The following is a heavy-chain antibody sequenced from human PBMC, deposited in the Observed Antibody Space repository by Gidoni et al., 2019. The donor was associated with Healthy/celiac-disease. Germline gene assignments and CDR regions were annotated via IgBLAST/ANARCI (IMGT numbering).Heavy chain of an antibody. J-gene: IGHJ3*02. V-gene: IGHV6-1*01. D-gene: IGHD3-22*01. CDR1: GDSVSSNSAA. CDR2: TYYRSKWYN. Sequence: QVQLQQSGPGLVKPSQTLSLTCAISGDSVSSNSAAWHWIRQSPSRGLEWLGRTYYRSKWYNDYAVSVKSRITINPDTSKNQFSLQLNSVTPEDTAVYYCARDNRYYDSSGYYYVDAFDIWGQGTMVTVSS. CDR3: ARDNRYYDSSGYYYVDAFDI.